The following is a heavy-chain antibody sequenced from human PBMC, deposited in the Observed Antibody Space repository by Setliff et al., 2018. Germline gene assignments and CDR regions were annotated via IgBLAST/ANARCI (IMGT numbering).Heavy chain of an antibody. CDR1: GYDFNGHD. D-gene: IGHD3-22*01. Sequence: ASVKVSCKTSGYDFNGHDINWVRQATGQGLEWIGWMNPNSGSTGFAQKFQGRVTLTRDITIYTAYMELSGLTSEDAAVYYCARGGDYYCLGYWGLGTLVTVSS. V-gene: IGHV1-8*01. CDR2: MNPNSGST. J-gene: IGHJ4*02. CDR3: ARGGDYYCLGY.